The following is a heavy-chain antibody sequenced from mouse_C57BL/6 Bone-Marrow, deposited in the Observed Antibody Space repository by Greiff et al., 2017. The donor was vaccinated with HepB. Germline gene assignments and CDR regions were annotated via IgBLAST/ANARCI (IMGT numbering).Heavy chain of an antibody. D-gene: IGHD3-2*02. CDR2: IDPETGGT. V-gene: IGHV1-15*01. Sequence: QVQLQQSGAELVRPGASVTLSCKASGYTFTDYEMHWVKQTPVHGLEWIGAIDPETGGTAYNQKFKGKAILTADKSSSTAYMKLRSLTSEDSAVYYCTREGSGYEVDYWGQGTTLTVSS. J-gene: IGHJ2*01. CDR3: TREGSGYEVDY. CDR1: GYTFTDYE.